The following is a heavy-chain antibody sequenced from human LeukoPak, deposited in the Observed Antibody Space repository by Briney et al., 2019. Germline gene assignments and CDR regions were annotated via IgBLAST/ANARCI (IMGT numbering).Heavy chain of an antibody. CDR2: IIPIFGTA. D-gene: IGHD2-2*01. CDR3: AGLGYCSSTSCYSDYYYYMDV. CDR1: GGTFSSYA. V-gene: IGHV1-69*13. Sequence: ASVKVSCKASGGTFSSYAISWVRQAPGQGLEWMGGIIPIFGTANYAQKFQGRVTITADESTSTAYMGLSSLRSEDTAVYYCAGLGYCSSTSCYSDYYYYMDVWGKGTTVTVSS. J-gene: IGHJ6*03.